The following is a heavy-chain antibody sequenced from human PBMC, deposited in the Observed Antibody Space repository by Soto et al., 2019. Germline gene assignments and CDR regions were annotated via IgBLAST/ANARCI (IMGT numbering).Heavy chain of an antibody. CDR3: ARVRGPYCGGECYPPTPNWFDP. D-gene: IGHD2-21*01. CDR2: MYNTGST. CDR1: GGSISRYY. J-gene: IGHJ5*02. V-gene: IGHV4-59*12. Sequence: SETLSLTCTVSGGSISRYYWSWIRQPPGKGLEWIGYMYNTGSTVYNPSFKSRVTISVDTSKNQFSLKLNSVTAADTAVYYCARVRGPYCGGECYPPTPNWFDPWGQGTLVTVSS.